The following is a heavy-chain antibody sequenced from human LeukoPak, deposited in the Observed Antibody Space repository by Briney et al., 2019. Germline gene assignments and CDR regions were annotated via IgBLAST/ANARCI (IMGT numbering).Heavy chain of an antibody. CDR2: ISAYNGKT. CDR1: TFTSYX. V-gene: IGHV1-18*01. Sequence: TFTSYXXXXVRQAXGQGXXXXGXISAYNGKTNYAQKLQGRVTITTDTSTSTAYMELRSLRSDDTAVYYCARGYCSSTSCYRDLDYWGQGTLVTVSS. J-gene: IGHJ4*02. CDR3: ARGYCSSTSCYRDLDY. D-gene: IGHD2-2*02.